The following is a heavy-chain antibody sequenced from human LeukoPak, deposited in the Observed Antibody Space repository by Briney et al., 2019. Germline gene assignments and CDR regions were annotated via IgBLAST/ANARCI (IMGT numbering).Heavy chain of an antibody. CDR2: ISVYSGNT. CDR1: GYTFASYG. D-gene: IGHD2-8*01. V-gene: IGHV1-18*01. Sequence: GASVKVSCKASGYTFASYGVSWVRQAPGQGPEWMAWISVYSGNTEYAQKFPDRVTLTADTSTSTVFMELRSLTSDDTAIYYCARDGWSLGPWGQGTLVTVSS. J-gene: IGHJ5*02. CDR3: ARDGWSLGP.